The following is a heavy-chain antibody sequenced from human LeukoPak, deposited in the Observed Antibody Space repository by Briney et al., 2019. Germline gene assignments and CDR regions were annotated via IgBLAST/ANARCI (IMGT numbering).Heavy chain of an antibody. Sequence: PGGALRLSCAASGFTFSSYSVSRVPQAPVEGLEWVSAISGSGDNTYYAASVKRRFTISRDNSKNTLYLQMNSLRAEDTAVYYCAKGLGNFQHWGQGTLVTVSS. J-gene: IGHJ1*01. CDR1: GFTFSSYS. V-gene: IGHV3-23*01. CDR3: AKGLGNFQH. CDR2: ISGSGDNT. D-gene: IGHD1-14*01.